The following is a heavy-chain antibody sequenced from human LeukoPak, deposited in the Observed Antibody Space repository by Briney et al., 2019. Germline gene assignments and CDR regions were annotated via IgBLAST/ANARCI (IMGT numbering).Heavy chain of an antibody. Sequence: GGSLRLSCAASGFSFSSHWMHWVRKAPRKGLVWVSRIDRDGRTTNYADSAKGRSTISRDNAKNTLYLQMNRLRGDDTAVYFCARDGHGTNLDEFDSWGQGTLVTVSS. J-gene: IGHJ4*02. CDR2: IDRDGRTT. CDR3: ARDGHGTNLDEFDS. CDR1: GFSFSSHW. D-gene: IGHD1-1*01. V-gene: IGHV3-74*01.